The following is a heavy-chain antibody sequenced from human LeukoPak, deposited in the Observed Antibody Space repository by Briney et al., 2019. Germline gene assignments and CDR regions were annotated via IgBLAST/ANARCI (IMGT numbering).Heavy chain of an antibody. CDR3: ARTYSSSSRAAFDP. D-gene: IGHD6-6*01. Sequence: PSETLSLTCAVYGGSFSGYYWSWIRQPPGKGLEWIGEINHSGSTNCNPSLKSRVTISVDTSKNQFSLKLSSVTAADTVVYYCARTYSSSSRAAFDPWGQGTLVTVSS. V-gene: IGHV4-34*01. CDR1: GGSFSGYY. J-gene: IGHJ5*02. CDR2: INHSGST.